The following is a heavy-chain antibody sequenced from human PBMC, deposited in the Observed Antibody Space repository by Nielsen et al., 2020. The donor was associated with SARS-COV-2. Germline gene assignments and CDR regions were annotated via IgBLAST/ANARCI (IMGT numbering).Heavy chain of an antibody. CDR3: ARDRDYDFWSGTNY. J-gene: IGHJ4*02. CDR2: INPSGGST. V-gene: IGHV1-46*01. CDR1: GYTFTNYY. Sequence: ASVKVSCKASGYTFTNYYMHWVRQAPGQGLEWMGIINPSGGSTTYAQKFQARVTMTTDTSTDTAYMELRSLRSDDTAVYYCARDRDYDFWSGTNYWGQGTLVTVSS. D-gene: IGHD3-3*01.